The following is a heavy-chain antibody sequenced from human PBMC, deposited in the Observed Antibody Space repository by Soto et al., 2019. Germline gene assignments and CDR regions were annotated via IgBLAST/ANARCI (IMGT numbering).Heavy chain of an antibody. Sequence: VASVKVSCKASGGTFSSYAISWVRQAPGQGLEWMGGIIPIFGTANYAQKFQGRVTITADESTSTAYMELSSLRSEDTAVYYCAREIAARRYYYYYGMDVWGQGTTVTVPS. J-gene: IGHJ6*02. D-gene: IGHD6-6*01. CDR3: AREIAARRYYYYYGMDV. CDR1: GGTFSSYA. CDR2: IIPIFGTA. V-gene: IGHV1-69*13.